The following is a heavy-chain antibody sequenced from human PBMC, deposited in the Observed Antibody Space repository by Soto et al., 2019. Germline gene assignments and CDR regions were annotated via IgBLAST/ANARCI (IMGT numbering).Heavy chain of an antibody. D-gene: IGHD6-13*01. CDR3: ATAAAGTGGFDY. V-gene: IGHV3-23*01. J-gene: IGHJ4*02. CDR2: ISGSGGST. CDR1: GFTFSSYA. Sequence: GGSLRLSCAASGFTFSSYAMSWVRQAPGKGLEWVSAISGSGGSTYYADSVKGRFTISRDNSKNTLYLQMNSLRAEDTVVYYCATAAAGTGGFDYWGQGTLVTVSS.